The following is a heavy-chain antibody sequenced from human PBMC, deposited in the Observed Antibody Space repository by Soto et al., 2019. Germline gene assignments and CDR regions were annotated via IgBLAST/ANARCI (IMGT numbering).Heavy chain of an antibody. Sequence: GRSLRLSCSACGFTFSGSAMHWVRQASGKGLEWVGRIRNKANNYATAYAASVRGRFTITRDNSKNTAYLQMNSLKAEDTAVYYCTASAYDTFLDYCAHGRLVTVSS. D-gene: IGHD5-12*01. CDR2: IRNKANNYAT. CDR3: TASAYDTFLDY. J-gene: IGHJ4*01. CDR1: GFTFSGSA. V-gene: IGHV3-73*01.